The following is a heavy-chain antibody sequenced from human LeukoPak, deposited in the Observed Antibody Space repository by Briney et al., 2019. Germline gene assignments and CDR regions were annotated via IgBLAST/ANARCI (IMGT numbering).Heavy chain of an antibody. CDR2: VDPEDGET. J-gene: IGHJ4*02. Sequence: ASVKVSCKVSGYTFTDYYMHWVQQAPGKGLEWMGLVDPEDGETIYAEKFQGRVTITADTSTDTAYMELSSLRSEDTAVYYCASGVMGYSSGWYFDYWGQGTLVTVSS. V-gene: IGHV1-69-2*01. CDR1: GYTFTDYY. D-gene: IGHD6-19*01. CDR3: ASGVMGYSSGWYFDY.